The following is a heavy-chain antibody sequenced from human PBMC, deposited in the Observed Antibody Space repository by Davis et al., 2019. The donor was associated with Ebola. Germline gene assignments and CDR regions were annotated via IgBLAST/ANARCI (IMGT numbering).Heavy chain of an antibody. CDR1: GESFSGYH. J-gene: IGHJ5*02. CDR2: INDGGST. CDR3: ARDGTMFRGVIVWFDP. D-gene: IGHD3-10*01. Sequence: MPGGSLRLSCAVYGESFSGYHWSWIRQPPGKGLEWIGEINDGGSTNYNPSLKSRVTISIDTSKNQYSLKLSSVTAADTAVYYCARDGTMFRGVIVWFDPWGQGTLVTVSS. V-gene: IGHV4-34*01.